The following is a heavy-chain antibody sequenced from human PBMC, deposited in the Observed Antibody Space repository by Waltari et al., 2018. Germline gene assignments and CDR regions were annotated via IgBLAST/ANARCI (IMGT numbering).Heavy chain of an antibody. CDR3: ARPARDDYGDYSWGNGMGV. J-gene: IGHJ6*02. CDR2: IIPIFGTA. Sequence: QVQLVQSGAEVKKPGSSVKVSCKASGGTFSSYAISWVRQAPGQGLEWMGGIIPIFGTANYAQKFQGRVTITTDESTSTAYMELSSLRSEDTAVYYCARPARDDYGDYSWGNGMGVWGQGTTVTVSS. D-gene: IGHD4-17*01. V-gene: IGHV1-69*05. CDR1: GGTFSSYA.